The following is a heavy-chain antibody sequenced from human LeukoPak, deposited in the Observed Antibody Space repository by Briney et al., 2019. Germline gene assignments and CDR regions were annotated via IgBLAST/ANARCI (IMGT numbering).Heavy chain of an antibody. V-gene: IGHV4-39*07. Sequence: SETLSLTCTVSGGSISSSSYYWGWIRQPPGKGLEWIGSIYYSGSTYYNPSLKSRVTISVDTSKNQFSLKLSSVTAADTAVYYCAREGEDAFDIWGQGTMVTVSS. CDR2: IYYSGST. CDR3: AREGEDAFDI. D-gene: IGHD2-21*01. CDR1: GGSISSSSYY. J-gene: IGHJ3*02.